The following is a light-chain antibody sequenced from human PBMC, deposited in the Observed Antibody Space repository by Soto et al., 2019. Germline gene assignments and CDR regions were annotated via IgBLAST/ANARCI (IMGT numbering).Light chain of an antibody. CDR3: QQYNNWPHVT. CDR1: QSVSSN. V-gene: IGKV3-15*01. CDR2: GAS. J-gene: IGKJ1*01. Sequence: EIVMTQSPATLSVSPGERSTLSCMSSQSVSSNLAWYQQKPGQAPRLLIYGASTRATGIPARFSGSGSGTEFTLTISSLQSEDFAVYYCQQYNNWPHVTFGQGTKVDIK.